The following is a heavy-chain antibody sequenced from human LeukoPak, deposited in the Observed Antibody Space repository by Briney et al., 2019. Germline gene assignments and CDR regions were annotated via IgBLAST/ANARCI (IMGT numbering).Heavy chain of an antibody. CDR3: ARNFDYWGAFDI. Sequence: PSETLSLTCAVYGGSFSDYYWRWIRQPPGKGLEWIGEINDCGSTNNNPSLKSRVIILIDTSKNQFSLHLRSVTAADTAVYFCARNFDYWGAFDIWGQGTTVTVSS. V-gene: IGHV4-34*01. J-gene: IGHJ3*02. CDR2: INDCGST. D-gene: IGHD3-3*01. CDR1: GGSFSDYY.